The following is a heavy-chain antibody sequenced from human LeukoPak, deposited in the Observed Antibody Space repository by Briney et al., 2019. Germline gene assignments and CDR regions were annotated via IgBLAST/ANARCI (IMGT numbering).Heavy chain of an antibody. J-gene: IGHJ5*02. CDR3: ARDGFCSSSSCYPLNWFDP. D-gene: IGHD2-2*03. CDR1: GFTFSNYG. CDR2: IWHDGSNK. V-gene: IGHV3-33*01. Sequence: GRSLRLSCAASGFTFSNYGMHWVRQAPGKGLEWVAVIWHDGSNKYYADSVKGRFTISRDNAKNKLYLQMNSLRAKDTAVYYCARDGFCSSSSCYPLNWFDPWGQGTLVTVSS.